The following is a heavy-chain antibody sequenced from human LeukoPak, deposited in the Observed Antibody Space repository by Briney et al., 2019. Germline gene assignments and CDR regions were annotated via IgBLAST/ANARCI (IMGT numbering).Heavy chain of an antibody. CDR2: INPNSGGT. CDR1: GYTFTGYY. CDR3: ARDQVATGVPAVYYYYGMDV. J-gene: IGHJ6*02. V-gene: IGHV1-2*02. Sequence: ASVKVSCQASGYTFTGYYMHWVRQAPGQGRAWMGWINPNSGGTNYAQKFQGRVTMTRDTSISTAYMELSRLRSDDTAVYYCARDQVATGVPAVYYYYGMDVWGQGTTVTVSS. D-gene: IGHD5-12*01.